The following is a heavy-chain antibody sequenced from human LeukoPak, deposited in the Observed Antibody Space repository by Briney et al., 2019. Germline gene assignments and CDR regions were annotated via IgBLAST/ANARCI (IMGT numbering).Heavy chain of an antibody. D-gene: IGHD3-9*01. CDR1: GYTFTSYG. CDR3: ASTVFGPIRGYYYYYYMDL. Sequence: ASVKVSCKASGYTFTSYGISWVRQAPGQGLEWMGGIIPIFGTSNYAQKLQGRVTITTDESTSTAYMELSSLRSEDTAVYYCASTVFGPIRGYYYYYYMDLWGKGTTVTVSS. J-gene: IGHJ6*03. CDR2: IIPIFGTS. V-gene: IGHV1-69*05.